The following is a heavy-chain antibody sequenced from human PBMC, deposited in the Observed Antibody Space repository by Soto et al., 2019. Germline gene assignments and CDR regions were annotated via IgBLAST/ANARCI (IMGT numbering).Heavy chain of an antibody. V-gene: IGHV3-66*01. J-gene: IGHJ3*02. Sequence: EVQLVESGGGLVQPGGSLRLSCAASGFTVSSNYMSWVRQAPGKGLEWVSVIYSGGSTYYADSVKGRFTISRDNSKNTLYLQMNSLRAEDTAVYYCARDQGIWTTYDILTGTHDAFDIWGQGTMVTVSS. CDR3: ARDQGIWTTYDILTGTHDAFDI. D-gene: IGHD3-9*01. CDR1: GFTVSSNY. CDR2: IYSGGST.